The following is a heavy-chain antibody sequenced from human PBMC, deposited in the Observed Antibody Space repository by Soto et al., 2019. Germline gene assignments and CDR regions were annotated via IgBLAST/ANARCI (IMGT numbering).Heavy chain of an antibody. CDR1: GFSLTTTGVG. CDR2: VFWDGGE. V-gene: IGHV2-5*02. J-gene: IGHJ4*02. CDR3: TQVYGSGSWGWYFHS. D-gene: IGHD1-26*01. Sequence: QITLRESGPSLVKPTETRTLTCTFSGFSLTTTGVGVGWIRQPPGKALEWLAVVFWDGGERYSPSLKSRVTITKDTSKDQVVFTMTNMDPADTATYYCTQVYGSGSWGWYFHSWGQGTLVTVSS.